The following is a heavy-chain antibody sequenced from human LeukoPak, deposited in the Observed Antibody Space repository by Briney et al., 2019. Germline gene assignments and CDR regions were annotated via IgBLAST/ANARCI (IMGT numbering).Heavy chain of an antibody. D-gene: IGHD3-22*01. CDR2: ISSDGNNE. J-gene: IGHJ4*02. Sequence: PGGSLRLSCAASGFTFSSFVMHWVRQAPGKGLEWVAVISSDGNNEYYADSVKGRFTISRDNAKNSLYLQMNSLRAEDMAVYYCARVLSGYLDYWGQGTLVTVSS. V-gene: IGHV3-30-3*01. CDR1: GFTFSSFV. CDR3: ARVLSGYLDY.